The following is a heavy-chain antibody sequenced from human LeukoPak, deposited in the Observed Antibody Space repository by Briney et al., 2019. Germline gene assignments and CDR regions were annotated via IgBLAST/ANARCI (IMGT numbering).Heavy chain of an antibody. V-gene: IGHV1-2*02. Sequence: ASVKVSCKASGYTFTGYYMHWVRQAPGQGLEWMGWINPNSGGTDYAQKFQGRVTMTRDTSISTAYMELSRLRSDDTAVYYCSRDQKSRYYYDSSGYIEYFQHWGQGTLVTVSS. D-gene: IGHD3-22*01. J-gene: IGHJ1*01. CDR3: SRDQKSRYYYDSSGYIEYFQH. CDR1: GYTFTGYY. CDR2: INPNSGGT.